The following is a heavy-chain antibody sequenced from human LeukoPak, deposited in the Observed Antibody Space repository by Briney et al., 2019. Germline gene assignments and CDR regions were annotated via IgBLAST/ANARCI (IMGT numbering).Heavy chain of an antibody. CDR1: GYTFTSYA. J-gene: IGHJ5*02. Sequence: ASVKVSCKASGYTFTSYAMHWVRQAPGQRLEWMGSINAGNGNTKYSQKFQGRVTITRDTSASTAYMELSSLRSEDTAVYYCARGGRYCSSTSCYNWFDPWGQGTLVTVSS. CDR2: INAGNGNT. CDR3: ARGGRYCSSTSCYNWFDP. V-gene: IGHV1-3*01. D-gene: IGHD2-2*01.